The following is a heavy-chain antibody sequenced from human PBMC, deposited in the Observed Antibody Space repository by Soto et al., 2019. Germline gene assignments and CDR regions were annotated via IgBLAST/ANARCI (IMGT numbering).Heavy chain of an antibody. CDR2: IYWDDDK. CDR1: GFSLSTSGVG. CDR3: ARQQLAYYYYDHRMDV. Sequence: QITLKESGPTLVKPTQTLTLTCTFSGFSLSTSGVGVGWIRQPPGKALEWLALIYWDDDKRYSPSLKSRLTITKDTTNNPLILTMTNMDPVDTSTHYCARQQLAYYYYDHRMDVWGQGTTVTVSS. D-gene: IGHD6-13*01. V-gene: IGHV2-5*02. J-gene: IGHJ6*02.